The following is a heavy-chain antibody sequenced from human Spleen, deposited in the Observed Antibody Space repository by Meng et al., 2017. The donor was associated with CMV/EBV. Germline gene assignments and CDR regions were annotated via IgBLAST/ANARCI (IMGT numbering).Heavy chain of an antibody. CDR2: IYPGDSDI. CDR1: GYSFSNYW. Sequence: GESLKISCKGSGYSFSNYWIAWVRQMPGKGLEWMGMIYPGDSDIRYSPSFQGQVTFPADKSISTAYLQWSSLKASDTAMYYCARLDYLDSSGYYSRYHWFDPWGQGALVTVSS. CDR3: ARLDYLDSSGYYSRYHWFDP. V-gene: IGHV5-51*01. D-gene: IGHD3-22*01. J-gene: IGHJ5*02.